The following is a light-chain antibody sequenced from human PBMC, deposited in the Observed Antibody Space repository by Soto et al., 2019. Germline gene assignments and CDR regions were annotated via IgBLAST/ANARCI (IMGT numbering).Light chain of an antibody. CDR3: RSYDSSLSGGV. CDR2: GNS. J-gene: IGLJ2*01. V-gene: IGLV1-40*01. CDR1: SSNIGAGYN. Sequence: QSVLTPPPSVSGAPGQRVTISCTGSSSNIGAGYNVHWYQQLPGTAPKLLIYGNSNRPSGVPDRFSGSKSGTSASLAITGLQDEDEADYYCRSYDSSLSGGVFGGGTKVTVL.